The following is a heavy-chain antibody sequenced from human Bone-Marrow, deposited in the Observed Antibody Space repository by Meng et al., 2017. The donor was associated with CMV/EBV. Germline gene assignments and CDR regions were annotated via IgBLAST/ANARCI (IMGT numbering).Heavy chain of an antibody. CDR2: IYHSGST. D-gene: IGHD1-26*01. V-gene: IGHV4-4*02. Sequence: VSGGSIRSSNWWSWVRQPPGKGLEWIGEIYHSGSTNYNSSLKSRVTISVDKSKNQFSLKLSSVTAADTAVYYCARVGSYYEYYFDYWGQGTLVTVSS. CDR3: ARVGSYYEYYFDY. CDR1: GGSIRSSNW. J-gene: IGHJ4*02.